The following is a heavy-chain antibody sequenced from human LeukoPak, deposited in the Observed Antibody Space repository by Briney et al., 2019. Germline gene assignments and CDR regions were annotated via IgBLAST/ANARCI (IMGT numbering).Heavy chain of an antibody. Sequence: SGGSLRLSCAASGFTFSSYAMSWVRQAPGKGLAWVPTISGGSGSTYCADSVKGRFTISRDNSKNTLYLQMNSLRDEDTAVYYCAKHRFESGGYHSTDWGQGTLVTVSS. J-gene: IGHJ4*02. CDR3: AKHRFESGGYHSTD. D-gene: IGHD3-22*01. CDR1: GFTFSSYA. CDR2: ISGGSGST. V-gene: IGHV3-23*01.